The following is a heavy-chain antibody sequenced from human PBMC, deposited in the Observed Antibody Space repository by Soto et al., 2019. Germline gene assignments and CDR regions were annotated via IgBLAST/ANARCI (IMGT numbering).Heavy chain of an antibody. CDR1: GFTISSYA. CDR3: ARVVHSKTHFDY. V-gene: IGHV3-30-3*01. J-gene: IGHJ4*02. D-gene: IGHD1-26*01. Sequence: QVQLVESGGGVVQPGRSLRLSCAASGFTISSYAMHWVRQAPGKGLEWVAVISYDGSNKYYADSVKGRFTISRDNSKNTLNLQMNSLRAEDTAVFYCARVVHSKTHFDYWGQGTLVTVSS. CDR2: ISYDGSNK.